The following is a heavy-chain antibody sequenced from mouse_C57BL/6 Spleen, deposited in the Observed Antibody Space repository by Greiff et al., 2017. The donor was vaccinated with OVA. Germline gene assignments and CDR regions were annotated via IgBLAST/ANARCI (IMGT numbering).Heavy chain of an antibody. CDR1: GYSITSGYY. V-gene: IGHV3-6*01. J-gene: IGHJ1*03. CDR3: ARAGTWYFDV. Sequence: EVQLQESGPGLVKPSQSLSLTCSVTGYSITSGYYWNWIRQFPGNKLEWVGYISYDGSNNYNPSLKNRITITLDTSKNQFFLKLNSVTTEDTATYCCARAGTWYFDVWGTGTTVTVSS. CDR2: ISYDGSN. D-gene: IGHD4-1*01.